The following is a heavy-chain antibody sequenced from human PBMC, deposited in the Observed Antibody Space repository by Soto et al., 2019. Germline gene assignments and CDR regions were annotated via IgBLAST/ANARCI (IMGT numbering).Heavy chain of an antibody. J-gene: IGHJ4*02. CDR3: TKDSHGGIISPTHDH. Sequence: GGSLRLSCAVSEFTFRSSPMSWVRRAPGKGLEWVSGINGGDDSEHYVDSVRGRFTIIRDNSKNLLLLQMNSLRVEDTAIYYCTKDSHGGIISPTHDHWAQGPQVTVPS. CDR1: EFTFRSSP. CDR2: INGGDDSE. D-gene: IGHD3-16*01. V-gene: IGHV3-23*01.